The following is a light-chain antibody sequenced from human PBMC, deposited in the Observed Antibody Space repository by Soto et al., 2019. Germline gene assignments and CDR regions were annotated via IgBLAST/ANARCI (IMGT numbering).Light chain of an antibody. CDR3: QQLNGSPWT. Sequence: DIQMTQSPSSLSAYVGDRVTITCRASQGITNDLAWYQQKPGTAPKLLIYGASTLQSGVPSRFSGSRSGTDYTLTIASLQPEDFATYYCQQLNGSPWTFGQGTKVDIK. V-gene: IGKV1-17*01. CDR1: QGITND. CDR2: GAS. J-gene: IGKJ1*01.